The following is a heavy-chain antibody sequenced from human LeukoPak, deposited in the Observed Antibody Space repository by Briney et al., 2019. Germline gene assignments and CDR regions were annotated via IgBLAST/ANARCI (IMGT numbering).Heavy chain of an antibody. J-gene: IGHJ4*02. CDR1: GDSISSRDYY. Sequence: PSQTLSLTCTVSGDSISSRDYYWSWIRQPPGKGLEWIGYIYYSGSTYYNPSLKSRVTISVDTSKNQFSLKLSSVTAADTAVYYCARSPVEDLGSFDYWGQGTLVTVSS. D-gene: IGHD4-23*01. V-gene: IGHV4-30-4*08. CDR2: IYYSGST. CDR3: ARSPVEDLGSFDY.